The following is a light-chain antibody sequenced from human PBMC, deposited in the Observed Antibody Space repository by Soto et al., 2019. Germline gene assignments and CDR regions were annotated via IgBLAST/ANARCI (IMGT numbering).Light chain of an antibody. CDR3: QQYNNWPPYT. V-gene: IGKV3-15*01. J-gene: IGKJ2*01. Sequence: EIVLTQSPATLSLSPGERATLSCRASQTVRNNLAWYQQRPGQAPRLLIYGASTRATGIPARFSGSGSGTEFTLTISSLQSEDFAVYYCQQYNNWPPYTFGQGTKLESK. CDR1: QTVRNN. CDR2: GAS.